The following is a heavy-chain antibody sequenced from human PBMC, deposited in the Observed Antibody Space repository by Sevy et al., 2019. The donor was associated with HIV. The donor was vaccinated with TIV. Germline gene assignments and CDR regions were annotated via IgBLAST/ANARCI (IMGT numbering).Heavy chain of an antibody. V-gene: IGHV3-23*01. CDR1: GFTFSSYA. J-gene: IGHJ4*02. CDR2: ISHSGDST. D-gene: IGHD3-3*01. Sequence: GGSLRLSCTSSGFTFSSYAMNWVRQAPGKGLEWVSTISHSGDSTYYADSVKGRFTISRDNSENTLYLQMKSLRAEDTALYYRGGRKVGDFWSGSIRGPWAGGPLFDYWGQGTLVTVSS. CDR3: GGRKVGDFWSGSIRGPWAGGPLFDY.